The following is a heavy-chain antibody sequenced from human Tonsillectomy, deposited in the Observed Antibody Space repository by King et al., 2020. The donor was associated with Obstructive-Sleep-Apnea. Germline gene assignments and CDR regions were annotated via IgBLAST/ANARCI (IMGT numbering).Heavy chain of an antibody. Sequence: QVQLVESGGGVVQPGRSLRLSCAASGFTVSSYAMHWVRQAPGKGLEWVAVISYDGSNKYYADSVKGRFTISRDNSKNTLYLQTNSLRPEEPAVYYCARAPNTDNRGYSYGSYYYYYGMDVWGQGTTVTVSS. D-gene: IGHD5-18*01. J-gene: IGHJ6*02. CDR2: ISYDGSNK. CDR1: GFTVSSYA. V-gene: IGHV3-30*04. CDR3: ARAPNTDNRGYSYGSYYYYYGMDV.